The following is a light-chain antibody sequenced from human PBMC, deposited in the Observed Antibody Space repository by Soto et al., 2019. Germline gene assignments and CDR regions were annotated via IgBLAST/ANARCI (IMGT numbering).Light chain of an antibody. CDR3: SSYRSSSTYV. Sequence: QSVLTQPASVSGSPGQSITISCTGTSSDVGSYNYVSWHQQHPGQAPKLMIYEVTYRASGVPDRFSASKSGNTASLTISGLQAGDEADYYCSSYRSSSTYVFGTGTKLTVL. CDR2: EVT. V-gene: IGLV2-14*01. J-gene: IGLJ1*01. CDR1: SSDVGSYNY.